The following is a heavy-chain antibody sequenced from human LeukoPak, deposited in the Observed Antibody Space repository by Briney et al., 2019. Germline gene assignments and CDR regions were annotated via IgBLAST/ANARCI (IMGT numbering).Heavy chain of an antibody. V-gene: IGHV4-31*03. D-gene: IGHD3-10*01. Sequence: SQTLSLTCTVSGGSISSGGYYWSWIRQHPGKGLEWIGYIYNSGSTYYNPPLKSRVTISVDTSKNQFSLKLSSVTAADTAVYYCAREIYAVREIVIPSYCDYWGQGTLVTVSS. CDR3: AREIYAVREIVIPSYCDY. CDR2: IYNSGST. CDR1: GGSISSGGYY. J-gene: IGHJ4*02.